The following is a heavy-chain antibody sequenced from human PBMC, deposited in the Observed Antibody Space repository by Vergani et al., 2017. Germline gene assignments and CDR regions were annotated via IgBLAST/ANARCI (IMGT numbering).Heavy chain of an antibody. J-gene: IGHJ4*02. CDR3: ARSRTYCTSGSCPAI. CDR1: GESIRSGSHY. D-gene: IGHD2-15*01. Sequence: QVQLQESGPGLLKPSQTLSLTCTVSGESIRSGSHYWGWIRPPGGKGPEWIGHIHTGGSTDLNPSFKSRVAISVDTSNSQFSLKLNSVTVADTAVYYCARSRTYCTSGSCPAIWGQGTLVTVSS. V-gene: IGHV4-61*02. CDR2: IHTGGST.